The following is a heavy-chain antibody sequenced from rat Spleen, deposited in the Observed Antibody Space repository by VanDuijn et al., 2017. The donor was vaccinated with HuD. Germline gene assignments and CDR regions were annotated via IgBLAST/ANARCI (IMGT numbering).Heavy chain of an antibody. V-gene: IGHV5-27*01. Sequence: EVQLVESGGGLVQPGRSLKLSCAASGFTFSNYDMAWVRQAPTKGLEWVASISTSGGSTYYRDSVKGRFTVSRDNAKSTLYLQMDSLRSEDTATYYCAKDHYGGYPFAYWGQGTLVTVSS. J-gene: IGHJ3*01. CDR3: AKDHYGGYPFAY. CDR1: GFTFSNYD. CDR2: ISTSGGST. D-gene: IGHD1-11*01.